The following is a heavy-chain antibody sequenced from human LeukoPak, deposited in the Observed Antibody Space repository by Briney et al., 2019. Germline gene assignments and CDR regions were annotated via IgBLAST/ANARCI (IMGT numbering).Heavy chain of an antibody. CDR2: IDHRGDT. CDR1: GGSFSPYY. V-gene: IGHV4-34*01. Sequence: SETLSLTYAVYGGSFSPYYWSWIRQSPGKGLEWIAEIDHRGDTNYNPSVKSRVTISIDTSKNQFSLNMRSLSAADTAVYYCARGATISETGYFDFWGQGTLVTVSS. CDR3: ARGATISETGYFDF. D-gene: IGHD5-24*01. J-gene: IGHJ4*03.